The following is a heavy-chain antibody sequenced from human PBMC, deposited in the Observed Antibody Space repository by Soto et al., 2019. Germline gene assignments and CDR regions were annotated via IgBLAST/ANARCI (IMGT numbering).Heavy chain of an antibody. CDR3: AKGFSGYDYSVDY. D-gene: IGHD5-12*01. CDR1: GFTFSNYV. J-gene: IGHJ4*02. Sequence: EVQLLESGGGLAQPGGSLRLSCAASGFTFSNYVMSWVRQAPGKGLEWVSTISDRGRSIYYADSVKARFTISRDNSKNTLYLQMDSLGPDDTAVYYCAKGFSGYDYSVDYWGQGALVTVSS. CDR2: ISDRGRSI. V-gene: IGHV3-23*01.